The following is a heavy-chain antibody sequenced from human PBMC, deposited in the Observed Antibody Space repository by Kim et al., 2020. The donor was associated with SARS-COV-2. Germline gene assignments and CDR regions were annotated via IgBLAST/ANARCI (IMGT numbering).Heavy chain of an antibody. Sequence: SETLSLTCTVSGGSISSYYWSWIRQPPGKGLEWIGYIYYSGSTNYNPSLKSRVTISVDTSKNQFSLKLSSVTAADTAVYYCARCNDFWSNYYYGMDVWGQGTTVTVSS. CDR1: GGSISSYY. CDR2: IYYSGST. CDR3: ARCNDFWSNYYYGMDV. D-gene: IGHD3-3*01. V-gene: IGHV4-59*08. J-gene: IGHJ6*02.